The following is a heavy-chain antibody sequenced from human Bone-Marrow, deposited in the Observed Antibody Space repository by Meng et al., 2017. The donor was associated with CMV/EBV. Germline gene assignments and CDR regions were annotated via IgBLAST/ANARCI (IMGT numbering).Heavy chain of an antibody. CDR3: AREDIVVVPAAPDY. V-gene: IGHV1-18*01. J-gene: IGHJ4*02. CDR1: GYTFTSYG. Sequence: ASVKVSCKASGYTFTSYGISWVRQAPGQGLEWMGWISAYKGNTNYAQKLQGRVTMTTDTSTSTAYMELRSLRSDDTAVYYCAREDIVVVPAAPDYWGQGTLVTVSS. D-gene: IGHD2-2*01. CDR2: ISAYKGNT.